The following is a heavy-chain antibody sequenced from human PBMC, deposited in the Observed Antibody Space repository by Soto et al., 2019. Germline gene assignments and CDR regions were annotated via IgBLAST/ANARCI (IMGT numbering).Heavy chain of an antibody. CDR3: ARDSDYYSSGSFDY. Sequence: TLSLTCSVSGDSISSSGYYWSWIRQRPGKGLEWIGNIYYSGSSYNNPSLTSRVTISVNTSKNQFSLNLRSVTAADTAVYYCARDSDYYSSGSFDYWGQGTLVTVSS. J-gene: IGHJ4*02. CDR1: GDSISSSGYY. V-gene: IGHV4-31*03. D-gene: IGHD3-10*01. CDR2: IYYSGSS.